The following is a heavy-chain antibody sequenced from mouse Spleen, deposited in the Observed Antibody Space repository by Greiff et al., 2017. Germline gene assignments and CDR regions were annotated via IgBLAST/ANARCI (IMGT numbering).Heavy chain of an antibody. Sequence: VHVKQSGGGLVQPGGSLKLSCAASGFTFSSYGMSWVRQTPDKRLELVATINSTGGSTYYPDSVKGRFTISRDNAKNTLYLQMSSLKSEDTAMYYCARADYYDPNAMDYWGQGTSVTVSS. CDR1: GFTFSSYG. V-gene: IGHV5-6-3*01. J-gene: IGHJ4*01. CDR2: INSTGGST. CDR3: ARADYYDPNAMDY. D-gene: IGHD1-1*01.